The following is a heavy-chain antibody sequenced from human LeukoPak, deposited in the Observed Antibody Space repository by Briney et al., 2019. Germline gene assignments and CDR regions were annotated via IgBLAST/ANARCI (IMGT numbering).Heavy chain of an antibody. Sequence: PGGSLRLSCAASGFTFDDYGMSWVRQAPGKGLEWVSGINWNGGSTGYADSVKGRFTISGDNAKNSLYLQMNSLRAEDTALYYCARFLLGYCSSTSCYGFDYWGQGTLVTVSS. CDR2: INWNGGST. J-gene: IGHJ4*02. D-gene: IGHD2-2*01. CDR1: GFTFDDYG. V-gene: IGHV3-20*04. CDR3: ARFLLGYCSSTSCYGFDY.